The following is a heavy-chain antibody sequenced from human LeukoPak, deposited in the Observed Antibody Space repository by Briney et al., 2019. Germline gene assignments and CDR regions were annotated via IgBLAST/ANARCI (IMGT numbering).Heavy chain of an antibody. CDR3: ARDRFRYCSGAYRSHFEF. D-gene: IGHD2-15*01. Sequence: PGGSLRLSCAASGFIFDDYAMHWVRQAPGKGLEWVSGINWNSGTIGYADSVKGRFTISRDNAKNSLYLQMNSLRADDMAFYYCARDRFRYCSGAYRSHFEFWGQGTLVSVSS. CDR1: GFIFDDYA. J-gene: IGHJ4*02. CDR2: INWNSGTI. V-gene: IGHV3-9*03.